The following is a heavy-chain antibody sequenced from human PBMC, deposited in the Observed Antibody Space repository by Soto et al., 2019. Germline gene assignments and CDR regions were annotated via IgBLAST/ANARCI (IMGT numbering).Heavy chain of an antibody. Sequence: QVQLVQSGAEVKKPGSSVKVSCKASGGTFSSYAISWVRQAPGQGLEWMGGIIPIFGTANYAQKFQGRVTITADESTNTAYMELSSLRSEDTAVYYCARAGGSSSWYRPPYYYYGMDVWGQGTTVTVSS. CDR1: GGTFSSYA. J-gene: IGHJ6*02. D-gene: IGHD6-13*01. CDR3: ARAGGSSSWYRPPYYYYGMDV. V-gene: IGHV1-69*01. CDR2: IIPIFGTA.